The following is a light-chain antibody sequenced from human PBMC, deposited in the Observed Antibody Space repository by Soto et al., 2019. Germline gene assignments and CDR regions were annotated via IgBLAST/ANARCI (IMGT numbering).Light chain of an antibody. CDR2: DNN. V-gene: IGLV1-51*01. Sequence: QAVVAQPPSVSAAPEQTVTISCSGSSSNIGNNYVSWYQQLPGTVPKLLIYDNNKRPSGIPDRFSGSKSGTSATLGITGLQTGDEADYYCGTWDSSLSAVVFGGGTKLTVL. CDR3: GTWDSSLSAVV. J-gene: IGLJ2*01. CDR1: SSNIGNNY.